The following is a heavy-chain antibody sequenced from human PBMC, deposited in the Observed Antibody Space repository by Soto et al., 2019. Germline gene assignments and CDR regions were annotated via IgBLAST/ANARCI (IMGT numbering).Heavy chain of an antibody. CDR2: IWYDGGNK. J-gene: IGHJ6*02. CDR1: GSTFSGYG. V-gene: IGHV3-33*01. Sequence: QVQLVESGGGVVQLGRPLRPSCEASGSTFSGYGIPGFRQAPGKGLQGVAVIWYDGGNKYNADSGKGRFTISRDNSKNTLYLQMNSLRAEDTAVYYCARAKSGMDGWGQGTTVTVSS. CDR3: ARAKSGMDG.